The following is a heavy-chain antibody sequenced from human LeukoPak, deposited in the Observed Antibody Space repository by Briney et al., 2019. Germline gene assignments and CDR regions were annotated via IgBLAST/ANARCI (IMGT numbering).Heavy chain of an antibody. J-gene: IGHJ4*02. CDR2: IYHSGST. Sequence: PSGTLSLTCAVSGGSISSSNWWSWVRQPPGKGLEWIGEIYHSGSTNYNPSLKSRVTISVDKSKNQFSLKLSSVTAADTAVYYCARSRGWLQSHPLGYWGQGTLVTVSS. D-gene: IGHD5-24*01. CDR3: ARSRGWLQSHPLGY. V-gene: IGHV4-4*02. CDR1: GGSISSSNW.